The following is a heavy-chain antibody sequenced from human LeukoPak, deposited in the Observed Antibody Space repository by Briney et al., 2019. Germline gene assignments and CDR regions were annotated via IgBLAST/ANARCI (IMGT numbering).Heavy chain of an antibody. Sequence: SETLSLTCAVYGGSFSGYYWSWIRQPPGKGLEWIGEINHSGSTNYNPSLKSRVTISVDTSKNQFSLKLSSVTAADTAVYYCARGLPDYVWGSYRNAFDIWGQGTMVTVSS. CDR1: GGSFSGYY. D-gene: IGHD3-16*02. CDR3: ARGLPDYVWGSYRNAFDI. V-gene: IGHV4-34*01. J-gene: IGHJ3*02. CDR2: INHSGST.